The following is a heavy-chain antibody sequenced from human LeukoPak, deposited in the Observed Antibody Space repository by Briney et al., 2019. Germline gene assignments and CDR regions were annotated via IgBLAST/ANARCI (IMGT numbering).Heavy chain of an antibody. D-gene: IGHD2-2*01. Sequence: GGSLRLSCAASGFTFSSYTMHWVRQAPGKGLEWVAVISHDGSNKYYADSVKGRFTISRNNAKNSLYLQMNSLRAEDTAFYHCARVHRYASSWDSLDYWGQGTLVTVSS. CDR2: ISHDGSNK. CDR3: ARVHRYASSWDSLDY. CDR1: GFTFSSYT. V-gene: IGHV3-30*04. J-gene: IGHJ4*02.